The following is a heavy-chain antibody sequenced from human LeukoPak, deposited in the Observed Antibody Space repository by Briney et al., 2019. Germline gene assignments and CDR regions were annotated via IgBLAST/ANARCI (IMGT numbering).Heavy chain of an antibody. J-gene: IGHJ6*03. D-gene: IGHD1-26*01. CDR3: ARVSVGATGLVTGLRYYYYYYYMDV. CDR2: ISSSGSTI. V-gene: IGHV3-48*03. Sequence: PGGSLRLSCAASGFTFSSYEMNWVRQAPGKGLEWVSYISSSGSTIYYADSVKGRFTISRDNAKNALYLPMNSLGAEDTAVYYCARVSVGATGLVTGLRYYYYYYYMDVWGKGTTVTVSS. CDR1: GFTFSSYE.